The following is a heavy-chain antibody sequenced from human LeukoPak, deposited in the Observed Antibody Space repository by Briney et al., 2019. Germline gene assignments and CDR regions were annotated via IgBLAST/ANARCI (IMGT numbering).Heavy chain of an antibody. V-gene: IGHV3-23*01. J-gene: IGHJ4*02. Sequence: GGSLRLSCAVSGFTFRTYAMSWVRQAPGKGLEWVSVISGSGGSTYYADSVKGRFTISRDNSKNTLYLQMNSLRAEDTAVYYCARDIYSSSWYPLVYWGQGTLVTVSS. CDR2: ISGSGGST. D-gene: IGHD6-13*01. CDR3: ARDIYSSSWYPLVY. CDR1: GFTFRTYA.